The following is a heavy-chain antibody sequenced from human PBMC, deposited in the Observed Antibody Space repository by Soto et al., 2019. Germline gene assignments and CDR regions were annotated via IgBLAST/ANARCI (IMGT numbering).Heavy chain of an antibody. D-gene: IGHD6-6*01. CDR1: GFTFNSYA. J-gene: IGHJ4*02. CDR2: VSGLGASS. Sequence: EVQLLESGGGLVQPGGSLRLSCAASGFTFNSYAMSWVRQAPGKGLEWVSAVSGLGASSYYADSVRGRFTISRDNSKNTLYLQMNSLRAEDTAVYYCAELSQYSSSYYFNSWGQGTLVTVSS. V-gene: IGHV3-23*01. CDR3: AELSQYSSSYYFNS.